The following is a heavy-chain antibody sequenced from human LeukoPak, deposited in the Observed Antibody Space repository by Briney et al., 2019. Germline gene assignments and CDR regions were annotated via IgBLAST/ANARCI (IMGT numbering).Heavy chain of an antibody. V-gene: IGHV3-23*01. D-gene: IGHD3-3*01. CDR1: GFTFSSYA. J-gene: IGHJ4*02. CDR2: IRGSGGST. CDR3: ANFVWSGLSRTFNY. Sequence: GGSLRLSCAASGFTFSSYAMSWVRQAPGKGLEWVSAIRGSGGSTYYADSVKGRFTISRDNSKNTLYLQMNSLRAEDTAVYYCANFVWSGLSRTFNYWGQGTLVTVSS.